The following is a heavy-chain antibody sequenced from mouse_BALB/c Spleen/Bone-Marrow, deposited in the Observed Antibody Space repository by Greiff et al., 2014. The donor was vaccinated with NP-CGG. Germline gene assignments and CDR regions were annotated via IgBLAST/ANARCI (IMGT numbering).Heavy chain of an antibody. J-gene: IGHJ3*01. CDR2: INPSTGYT. V-gene: IGHV1-7*01. D-gene: IGHD2-2*01. CDR1: GYTFTSYW. CDR3: ARYHYGYDGFAY. Sequence: HLQQSGAELAKPGASVKMSCKASGYTFTSYWMHWVKQRPGQGLEWIGYINPSTGYTEYNQKFKDKATLTADKSSSTAYMQLSSLTSEDSAVYYCARYHYGYDGFAYWGQGTLVTVSA.